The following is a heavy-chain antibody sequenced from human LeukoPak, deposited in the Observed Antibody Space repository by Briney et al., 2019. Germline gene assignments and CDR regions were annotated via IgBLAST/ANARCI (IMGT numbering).Heavy chain of an antibody. J-gene: IGHJ4*02. V-gene: IGHV3-20*04. CDR3: ARASNYYDSSGYYGY. D-gene: IGHD3-22*01. Sequence: RAGGSLRLSCAASGFTFDDYGMSWVRHAPGKGLEWVSGINWNGGSTGYADSVKGRFTISGDNAKNSLYLQMNSLRAEDTALYYCARASNYYDSSGYYGYWGQGTLVTVSS. CDR1: GFTFDDYG. CDR2: INWNGGST.